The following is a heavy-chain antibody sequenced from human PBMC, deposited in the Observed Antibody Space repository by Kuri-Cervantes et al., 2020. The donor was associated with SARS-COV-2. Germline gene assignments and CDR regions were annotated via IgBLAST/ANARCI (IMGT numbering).Heavy chain of an antibody. Sequence: SGPTLVKPTHSVTLTSNFSGFSFSTTRVSGSWIRQPPGNPLEWLARIDWDDDKYYSSSVRTKLTISKETSKNRVVLTMTNMDPVDTATYYCSRMGSQPQPIYGMDAWGQGTTVTVSS. CDR3: SRMGSQPQPIYGMDA. D-gene: IGHD6-13*01. CDR2: IDWDDDK. V-gene: IGHV2-70*11. CDR1: GFSFSTTRVS. J-gene: IGHJ6*02.